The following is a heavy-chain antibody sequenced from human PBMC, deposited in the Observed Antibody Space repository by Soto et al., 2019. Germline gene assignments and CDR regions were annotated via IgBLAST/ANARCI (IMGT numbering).Heavy chain of an antibody. D-gene: IGHD6-13*01. Sequence: SETLSLTCDVSGDSITSGYYWGFIRQPPGKGLEWMGSFYHTGSTYYNPSLKSRVTISVDTSTNQFSLKLTSVTAADTAVYYCARGGPYSSSLYYFDYWGQGTLVTVSS. V-gene: IGHV4-38-2*01. CDR1: GDSITSGYY. CDR3: ARGGPYSSSLYYFDY. J-gene: IGHJ4*02. CDR2: FYHTGST.